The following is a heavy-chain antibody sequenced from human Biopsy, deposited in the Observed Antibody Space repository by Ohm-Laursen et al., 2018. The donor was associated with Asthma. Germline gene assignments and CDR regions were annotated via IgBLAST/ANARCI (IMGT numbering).Heavy chain of an antibody. D-gene: IGHD1-1*01. V-gene: IGHV3-30*01. J-gene: IGHJ3*02. Sequence: SLRLSCTASGFSFSNFAIHWVRQAPGKGLEWVGVIPEDASTQDYADSVKGRFTMARDNSKNTLDLQMNSLREEDTAVYYCVRDGTDDAFDIWGQGTVVSVSS. CDR2: IPEDASTQ. CDR3: VRDGTDDAFDI. CDR1: GFSFSNFA.